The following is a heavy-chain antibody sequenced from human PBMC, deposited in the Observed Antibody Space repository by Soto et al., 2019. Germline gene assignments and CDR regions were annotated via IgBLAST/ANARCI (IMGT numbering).Heavy chain of an antibody. Sequence: QITLKESGPTLVKPTQTLTLTCSFSGFSLSTNGVGVGWIRQPPGKALEWLSVLYWDDDRRDSPSLRSRLTITKDTSKNRVVLTMTNMDPVDTATYYCAHMTRMVYGDYPYDLWGQGSLVTVSS. CDR1: GFSLSTNGVG. CDR2: LYWDDDR. J-gene: IGHJ4*02. CDR3: AHMTRMVYGDYPYDL. V-gene: IGHV2-5*02. D-gene: IGHD4-17*01.